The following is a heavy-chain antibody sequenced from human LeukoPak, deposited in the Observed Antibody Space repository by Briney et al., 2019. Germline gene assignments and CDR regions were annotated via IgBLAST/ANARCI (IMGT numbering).Heavy chain of an antibody. CDR2: LSYTGKT. J-gene: IGHJ4*02. V-gene: IGHV4-59*02. D-gene: IGHD2/OR15-2a*01. CDR3: SEGYFEPFDH. Sequence: PSETLSLTCVVSGASVSTSHWNWIRHLPGKGLEWIGCLSYTGKTDYNPSVASRVTISLGTSKNRVSLKLRSVTAADTAVYYCSEGYFEPFDHWGQGTLVTVSS. CDR1: GASVSTSH.